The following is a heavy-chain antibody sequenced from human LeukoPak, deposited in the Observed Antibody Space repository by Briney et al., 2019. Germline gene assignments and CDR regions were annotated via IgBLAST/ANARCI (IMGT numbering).Heavy chain of an antibody. CDR1: GFTSNSYW. Sequence: GGSLRLSCAASGFTSNSYWMSWVRQAPGMGLEWVAHVSPDGSDKYYVDSVKGRFTISRDNGKNSLSLQMNTLRAEDTAIYYCFASSSGHNPWGQGTLVTVSS. V-gene: IGHV3-7*01. CDR2: VSPDGSDK. CDR3: FASSSGHNP. J-gene: IGHJ5*02. D-gene: IGHD3-3*01.